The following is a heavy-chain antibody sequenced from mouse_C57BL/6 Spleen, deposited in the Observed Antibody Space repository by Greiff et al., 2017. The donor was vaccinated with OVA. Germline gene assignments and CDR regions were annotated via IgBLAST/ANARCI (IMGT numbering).Heavy chain of an antibody. D-gene: IGHD2-4*01. V-gene: IGHV5-17*01. Sequence: EVQRVESGGGLVKPGGSLKLSCAASGFTFSDYGMHWVRQAPEKGLEWVAYISSGSSTIYYADTVKGRFTISRDNAKNTLFLQRTSLRSEDTAMYYGARTYDYDGGAMDYWGQGTSVTVSS. CDR2: ISSGSSTI. CDR3: ARTYDYDGGAMDY. J-gene: IGHJ4*01. CDR1: GFTFSDYG.